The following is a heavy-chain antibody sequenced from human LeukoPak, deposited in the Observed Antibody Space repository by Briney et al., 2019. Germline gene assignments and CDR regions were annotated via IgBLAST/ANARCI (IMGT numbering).Heavy chain of an antibody. CDR3: AKDQGRYSYGSDFDY. V-gene: IGHV3-23*01. CDR2: ISGSGGST. J-gene: IGHJ4*02. CDR1: GFTFSSYA. Sequence: GGSLRLSCAASGFTFSSYATSWVRQAPGKGLEGVSAISGSGGSTYYADSVKGRFTISRDNSKNTLYLQMNSLRAEDTAVYYCAKDQGRYSYGSDFDYWGQGTLVTVSS. D-gene: IGHD5-18*01.